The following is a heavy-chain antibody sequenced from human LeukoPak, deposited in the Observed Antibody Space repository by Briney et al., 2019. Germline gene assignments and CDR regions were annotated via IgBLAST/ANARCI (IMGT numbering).Heavy chain of an antibody. Sequence: SETLSLTCAVSGGSISSGGYYWSWIRQPPGKGLEWIGYIYHSGSTYYNPSLKSRVTISVDRSKNQFSLKLSSVTAADTAVYYCARSPGVGATIFSDAFDIWGQGTMVTVSS. CDR3: ARSPGVGATIFSDAFDI. D-gene: IGHD1-26*01. J-gene: IGHJ3*02. V-gene: IGHV4-30-2*01. CDR2: IYHSGST. CDR1: GGSISSGGYY.